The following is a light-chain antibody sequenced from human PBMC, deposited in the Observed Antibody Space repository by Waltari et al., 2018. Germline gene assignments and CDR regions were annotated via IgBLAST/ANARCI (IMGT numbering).Light chain of an antibody. CDR2: SNK. CDR1: NSNIGGNT. V-gene: IGLV1-44*01. Sequence: QSVLTQPPSASGTPGQTVTISCSGSNSNIGGNTVNWYQHLPGAAPKLIIYSNKPRPSGVPDRFSGSKSGTSASLAISGLQSEDEADYYCAAWDDTLNGLFGGGTKLTVL. J-gene: IGLJ2*01. CDR3: AAWDDTLNGL.